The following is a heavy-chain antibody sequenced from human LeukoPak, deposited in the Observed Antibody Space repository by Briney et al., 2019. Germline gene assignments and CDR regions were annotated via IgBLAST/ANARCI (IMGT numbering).Heavy chain of an antibody. CDR1: GFTVSGNH. CDR3: ARATYSRYWYFDP. J-gene: IGHJ2*01. CDR2: IESSGDM. Sequence: PGGSLTLSCAASGFTVSGNHMSWVRQSPEKGLEWVAIIESSGDMIYANSVKGRFTISRDNSKNTVSLQLNSLRAEDTAMYYCARATYSRYWYFDPWGRGTLVTVSS. V-gene: IGHV3-66*01. D-gene: IGHD1-26*01.